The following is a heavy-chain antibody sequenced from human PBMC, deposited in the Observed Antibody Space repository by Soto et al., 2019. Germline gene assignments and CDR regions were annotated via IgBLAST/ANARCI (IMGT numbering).Heavy chain of an antibody. J-gene: IGHJ6*02. V-gene: IGHV4-59*01. CDR3: ARGTAAAGRYYYYGMDV. D-gene: IGHD6-13*01. CDR1: GGSISSYY. Sequence: SETLSLTCTVSGGSISSYYWSWIRQPPGKGLEWIGYIYYSGSTNYNPSLKSRVTISVDTSKNQFSLKLSSVTAADTAVYYCARGTAAAGRYYYYGMDVWGQGTTVTVS. CDR2: IYYSGST.